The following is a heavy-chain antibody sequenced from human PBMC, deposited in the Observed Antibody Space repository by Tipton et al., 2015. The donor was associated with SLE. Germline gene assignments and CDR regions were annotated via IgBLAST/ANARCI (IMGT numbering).Heavy chain of an antibody. J-gene: IGHJ4*02. D-gene: IGHD6-19*01. CDR3: TRKGQWLVGIDYFDY. Sequence: SLRLSCTASGFKFRDYALSWFRQAPGKGLEWVGFIRSNAHDGTTEYAASVRGRFIISRDDSRSIAYLQMNGLKTEDTAVYYCTRKGQWLVGIDYFDYWGQGTLVTVSS. V-gene: IGHV3-49*03. CDR2: IRSNAHDGTT. CDR1: GFKFRDYA.